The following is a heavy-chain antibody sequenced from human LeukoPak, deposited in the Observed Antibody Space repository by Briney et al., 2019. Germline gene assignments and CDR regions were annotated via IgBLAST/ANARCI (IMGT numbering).Heavy chain of an antibody. V-gene: IGHV4-38-2*01. CDR2: IYHSGST. CDR1: GYSISCGYY. CDR3: ARLCSFLEWLCPPFDY. D-gene: IGHD3-3*01. J-gene: IGHJ4*02. Sequence: SETLSLTCAVSGYSISCGYYWGWIRQPPGKGLEWIGSIYHSGSTYYNPSLKSRVTISVDTSKNQFSLKLSSVTAADTAVYYCARLCSFLEWLCPPFDYWGQGTLVTVSS.